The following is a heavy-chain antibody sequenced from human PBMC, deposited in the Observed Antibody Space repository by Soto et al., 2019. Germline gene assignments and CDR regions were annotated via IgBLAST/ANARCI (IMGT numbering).Heavy chain of an antibody. CDR2: INADNGNT. CDR3: ARDEQWLADY. Sequence: GASVKVSCKASGYTSKNYAMHWVRQAPGQRLEWMGWINADNGNTKYSQKFQGRVTITRDTSTSTAYMELRSLRSDDTAVYYCARDEQWLADYWGQGTLVTVSS. CDR1: GYTSKNYA. V-gene: IGHV1-3*01. D-gene: IGHD6-19*01. J-gene: IGHJ4*02.